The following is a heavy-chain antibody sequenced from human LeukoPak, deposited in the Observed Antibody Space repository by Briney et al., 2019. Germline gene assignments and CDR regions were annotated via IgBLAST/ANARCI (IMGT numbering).Heavy chain of an antibody. CDR3: ARDLIGQQLYYFDY. CDR2: INHSGST. V-gene: IGHV4-34*01. CDR1: GGSFSGYY. Sequence: SETLSLTCAVYGGSFSGYYWSWIRQPPGKGLEWIGEINHSGSTNYNPSLKSRVTISVDTSRNQFSLRLSSVTAADTAVYYCARDLIGQQLYYFDYWGQGNLVSVSS. D-gene: IGHD6-13*01. J-gene: IGHJ4*02.